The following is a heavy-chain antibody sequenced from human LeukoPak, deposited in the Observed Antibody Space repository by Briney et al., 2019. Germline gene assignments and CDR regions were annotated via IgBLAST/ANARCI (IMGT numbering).Heavy chain of an antibody. J-gene: IGHJ4*02. Sequence: GESLKISCKGSGYSFTNYWIGWVRHMPGKGLEWMGIIYPGDSGTRYSPSFRGQVTLSADKSISTAYLQWSGLKASDTAMFYCARFLERREGPSYYFDYWGQGTQVTVSS. V-gene: IGHV5-51*01. CDR3: ARFLERREGPSYYFDY. D-gene: IGHD1-1*01. CDR2: IYPGDSGT. CDR1: GYSFTNYW.